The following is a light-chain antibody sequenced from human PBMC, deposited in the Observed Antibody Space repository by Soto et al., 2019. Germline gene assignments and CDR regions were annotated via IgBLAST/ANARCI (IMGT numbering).Light chain of an antibody. V-gene: IGKV3-20*01. J-gene: IGKJ1*01. CDR3: QQYESSPRT. CDR1: QSVSSSY. CDR2: DAS. Sequence: EIVLTQSPGTLSLSPGERATLSCRASQSVSSSYLAWYQQKPGQAPRLLIYDASSRATGIPDRFSASGSGTDFTLTINRLEPEDFAVYYCQQYESSPRTFGQGTKVDIK.